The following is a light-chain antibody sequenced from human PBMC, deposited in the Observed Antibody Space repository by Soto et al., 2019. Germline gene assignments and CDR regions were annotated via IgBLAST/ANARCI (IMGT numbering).Light chain of an antibody. V-gene: IGKV1-39*01. J-gene: IGKJ2*01. Sequence: DIQMPQSPSALSASVGDTVTFTCRASQTITTYLNWYQHKPGKAPKVLIYAASTLQTGVPSRFSGSGSGTAFTLTLSSLQPEDFATYYCQQSYRTPFTFGQGTKLEIK. CDR2: AAS. CDR3: QQSYRTPFT. CDR1: QTITTY.